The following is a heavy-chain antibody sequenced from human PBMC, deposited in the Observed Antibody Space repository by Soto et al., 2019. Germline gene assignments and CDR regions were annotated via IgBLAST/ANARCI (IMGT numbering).Heavy chain of an antibody. D-gene: IGHD6-13*01. V-gene: IGHV4-59*01. Sequence: SETLSLTCTVSGGSLSSYYWSWIRQPPGKGLEWIGYIYYSGSTNYNPSLKSRVTISVDTSKNQFSLKLSSVTAADTAVYYCARDRGIAAAGYYYYYGMDVWGQGTTVTVS. CDR3: ARDRGIAAAGYYYYYGMDV. J-gene: IGHJ6*02. CDR2: IYYSGST. CDR1: GGSLSSYY.